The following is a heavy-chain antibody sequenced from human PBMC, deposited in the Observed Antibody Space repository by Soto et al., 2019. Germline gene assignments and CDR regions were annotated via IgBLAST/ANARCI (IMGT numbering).Heavy chain of an antibody. V-gene: IGHV3-48*02. D-gene: IGHD3-3*01. CDR3: ARDTQDDFWSGYYRDY. CDR2: ISSSSSTI. J-gene: IGHJ4*02. Sequence: GGSLRLSCAASGFTFSSYSMNWVRQAPGKGLEWVSYISSSSSTIYYADSVKGRFAISRDNAKNSLYLQMNSLRDEDTAVYYCARDTQDDFWSGYYRDYWGQGTLVTVS. CDR1: GFTFSSYS.